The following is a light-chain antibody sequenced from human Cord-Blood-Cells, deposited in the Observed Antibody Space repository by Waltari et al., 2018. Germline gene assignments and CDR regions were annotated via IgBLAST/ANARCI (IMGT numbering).Light chain of an antibody. V-gene: IGLV2-14*01. CDR1: SSDVGGYNY. CDR3: SSYTSSSILEV. J-gene: IGLJ3*02. Sequence: QSALTQPASVSGSPGQSITISCTGTSSDVGGYNYVSWYQQHPGNAPKLMIYDVSHRPSGVSNRFSGSKSGNTTSLTISGLQAEDEADYYCSSYTSSSILEVFGGGPKLTVL. CDR2: DVS.